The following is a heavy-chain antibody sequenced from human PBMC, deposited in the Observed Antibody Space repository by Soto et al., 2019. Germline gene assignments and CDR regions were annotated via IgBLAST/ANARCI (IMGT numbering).Heavy chain of an antibody. CDR3: ARQIRGDYCSGGSCSSPSFDY. V-gene: IGHV5-51*01. Sequence: PGESLKISCKGSGYSFTNYWIGWVRQMPGKGLEWMGIIYPGDSDTRYSPSFQGQVTISADKSISTAYLQWSSLKASDTAMCYCARQIRGDYCSGGSCSSPSFDYWGQGTLVTVSS. CDR1: GYSFTNYW. D-gene: IGHD2-15*01. CDR2: IYPGDSDT. J-gene: IGHJ4*02.